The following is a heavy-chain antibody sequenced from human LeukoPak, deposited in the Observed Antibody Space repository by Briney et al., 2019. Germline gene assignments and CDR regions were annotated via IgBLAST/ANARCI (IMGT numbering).Heavy chain of an antibody. V-gene: IGHV1-2*02. D-gene: IGHD2-2*01. J-gene: IGHJ4*02. Sequence: GASVKVSCKASGYTFISFGISWVRQAPGQGLEWMGWINPNSGGTNYAQKFQGRVTMTRDTSISTAYMELSRLRSDDTAVYYCARGFPYCSSTSCYRTGIDYWGQGTLVTVSS. CDR1: GYTFISFG. CDR3: ARGFPYCSSTSCYRTGIDY. CDR2: INPNSGGT.